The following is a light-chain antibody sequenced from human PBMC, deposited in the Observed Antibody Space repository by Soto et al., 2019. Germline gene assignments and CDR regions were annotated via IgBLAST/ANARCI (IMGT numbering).Light chain of an antibody. J-gene: IGLJ1*01. CDR3: SSYTSSSSLYV. CDR2: EVT. V-gene: IGLV2-14*01. CDR1: SSDVGGYNY. Sequence: QSALTQPASVSGSLGQSITISCTGTSSDVGGYNYVSWYQHHPGKAPKLIIYEVTDRPSGVYNRFSGSKSGNTASLTISGLQAEDEADYYCSSYTSSSSLYVFGTGTKLTVL.